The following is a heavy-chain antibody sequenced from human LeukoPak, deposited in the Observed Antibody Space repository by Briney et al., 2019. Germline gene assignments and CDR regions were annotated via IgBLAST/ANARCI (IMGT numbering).Heavy chain of an antibody. CDR3: ARGSPGGSYYNY. CDR1: GGSFSGYY. V-gene: IGHV4-34*01. Sequence: SETLSLTCAVYGGSFSGYYWSWIRQPPGKGLEWIGEINHSGSTNYNPSLKSRVTISVDTFKNQFSLKLSSVTAADTAVYYCARGSPGGSYYNYWGQGTLVTVSS. D-gene: IGHD1-26*01. CDR2: INHSGST. J-gene: IGHJ4*02.